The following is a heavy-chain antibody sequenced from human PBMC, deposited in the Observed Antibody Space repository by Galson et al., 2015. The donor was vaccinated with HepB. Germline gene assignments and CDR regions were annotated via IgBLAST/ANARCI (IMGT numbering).Heavy chain of an antibody. CDR1: GYTFTSYG. CDR2: ISAYNGNT. V-gene: IGHV1-18*04. Sequence: SVKVSCKASGYTFTSYGISWVRQAPGQGLEWMGWISAYNGNTNYAQKFQGRVTMTRDTSISTAYMELSRLRSDDTAVYYCARGHRSLYYDFWSGTTSTNWFDPWGQGTLVTVSS. CDR3: ARGHRSLYYDFWSGTTSTNWFDP. D-gene: IGHD3-3*01. J-gene: IGHJ5*02.